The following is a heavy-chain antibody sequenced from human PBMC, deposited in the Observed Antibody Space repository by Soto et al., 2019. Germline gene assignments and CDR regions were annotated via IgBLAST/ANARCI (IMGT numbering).Heavy chain of an antibody. CDR2: INPNSGGT. D-gene: IGHD1-26*01. J-gene: IGHJ5*02. CDR1: GYTFTGYY. Sequence: APVKVSCKAAGYTFTGYYVDWVRQAPGQGLEWMGWINPNSGGTNYAQKFQGRVTMTRDTSISTAYMELSRLRSDDTAVYYCARYSGRSGKWFDPWGQGTLVTVSS. V-gene: IGHV1-2*02. CDR3: ARYSGRSGKWFDP.